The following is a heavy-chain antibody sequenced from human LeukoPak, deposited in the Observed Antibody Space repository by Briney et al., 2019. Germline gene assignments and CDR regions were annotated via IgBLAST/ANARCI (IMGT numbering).Heavy chain of an antibody. CDR2: INNSGST. D-gene: IGHD3-3*02. Sequence: SETLSLTCAVYGGSFSGYYWNWIRQPPGKGLEWIGEINNSGSTNYNPSLKSRVTISRDTSKNQFSLKLSSVTAADAAVYYCARGRAFFDWGQGTLVTVSS. V-gene: IGHV4-34*01. CDR1: GGSFSGYY. J-gene: IGHJ4*02. CDR3: ARGRAFFD.